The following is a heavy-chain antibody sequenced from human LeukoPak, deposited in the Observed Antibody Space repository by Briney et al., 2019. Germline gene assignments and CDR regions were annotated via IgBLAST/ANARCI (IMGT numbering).Heavy chain of an antibody. V-gene: IGHV4-34*01. CDR3: ARGVWGVRRSYYPHAFDY. D-gene: IGHD1-26*01. Sequence: SETLSLTCAVYGGSFGGYYWSWIRQPPGKGLEWIGEINHSGSTNYNPSLKSRVTISVDTSKNQFSLKLSSVTAADTAVYYCARGVWGVRRSYYPHAFDYWGQGTLVTVSS. CDR1: GGSFGGYY. CDR2: INHSGST. J-gene: IGHJ4*02.